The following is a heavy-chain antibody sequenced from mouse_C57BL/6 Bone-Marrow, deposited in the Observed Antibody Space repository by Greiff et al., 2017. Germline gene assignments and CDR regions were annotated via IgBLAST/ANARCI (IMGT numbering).Heavy chain of an antibody. J-gene: IGHJ3*01. CDR3: ARLRRAWFAY. V-gene: IGHV1-69*01. CDR1: GYTFTSYW. Sequence: VQLQQPGAELVMPGASVKLSCKASGYTFTSYWMHWVKQRPGQGLEWIGEIDPSDSYTNYNQKFKGKSTLTVDKSSSTAYMQLSSLTSEDSAVYYCARLRRAWFAYWGQGTLVTVSA. CDR2: IDPSDSYT. D-gene: IGHD2-12*01.